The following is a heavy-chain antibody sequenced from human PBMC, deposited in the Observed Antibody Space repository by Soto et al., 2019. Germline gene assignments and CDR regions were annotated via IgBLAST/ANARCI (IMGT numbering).Heavy chain of an antibody. D-gene: IGHD2-15*01. V-gene: IGHV1-18*04. CDR1: GYTFISHG. CDR3: ARVSSSIVVVPDYGMDV. J-gene: IGHJ6*02. Sequence: QVQLVQSGVEVKKPGASVKVSCKASGYTFISHGIIWVRQAPGQGLEWMGWISGKNGNTNDAQKLKGRVTLTTDTSTSTAYMELRSLRSDDTAVYYCARVSSSIVVVPDYGMDVWGQGTTVTVSS. CDR2: ISGKNGNT.